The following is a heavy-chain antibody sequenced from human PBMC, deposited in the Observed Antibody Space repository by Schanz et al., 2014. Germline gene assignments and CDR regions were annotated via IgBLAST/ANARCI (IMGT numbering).Heavy chain of an antibody. CDR1: GFSFSNYA. CDR2: VSYDESNK. J-gene: IGHJ5*02. V-gene: IGHV3-30*04. CDR3: ARGVYCTGDSCYSNYFDP. D-gene: IGHD2-15*01. Sequence: QVQLVESGGCVVQPGRSLRLSCAASGFSFSNYAMHWVRQAPGKGLEWVAVVSYDESNKYYADSVKGRFTISRDNSKNTVYLQMNSLRAEDTALFYCARGVYCTGDSCYSNYFDPWGQGTLVTVSS.